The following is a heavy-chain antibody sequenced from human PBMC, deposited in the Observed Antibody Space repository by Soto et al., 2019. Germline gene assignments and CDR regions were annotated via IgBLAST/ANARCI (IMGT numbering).Heavy chain of an antibody. CDR2: IYYSGST. CDR1: GGSISSYY. Sequence: QVQLQESGPGLVKPSETLSLTCTVSGGSISSYYWSWIRQPPGKGLEWIGYIYYSGSTNYNPSLTSRVTISVDTSKNQFSLKLSSVTAADTAVYYCARGPGVWYFDLWGRGTLVTVSS. J-gene: IGHJ2*01. D-gene: IGHD3-10*01. CDR3: ARGPGVWYFDL. V-gene: IGHV4-59*01.